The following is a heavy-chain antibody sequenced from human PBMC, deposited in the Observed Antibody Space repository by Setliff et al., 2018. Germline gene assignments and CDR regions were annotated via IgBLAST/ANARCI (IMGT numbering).Heavy chain of an antibody. CDR3: AKDFQYGYDYGYIPGS. Sequence: EASVKVSCKATGYSVINYYVHWVRQAPGQGPEWMGSINPGRGSTSYARNLKGRVAMTRDTSTSTFYMELSGLRSEDTAVYYCAKDFQYGYDYGYIPGSWGQGTPVTVSS. D-gene: IGHD5-18*01. V-gene: IGHV1-46*04. CDR1: GYSVINYY. J-gene: IGHJ4*02. CDR2: INPGRGST.